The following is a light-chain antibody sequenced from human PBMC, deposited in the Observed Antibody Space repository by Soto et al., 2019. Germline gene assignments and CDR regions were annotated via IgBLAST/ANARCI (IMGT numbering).Light chain of an antibody. J-gene: IGKJ1*01. CDR2: GAH. CDR3: QQYGSSVT. V-gene: IGKV3-20*01. CDR1: QSIRSHY. Sequence: EIVLTQSPGTLSLSPGEIATLSFSASQSIRSHYLAWYQQKPGQAPRLLISGAHNRAPGIPDRFSGSESGTDFTLRISRLEPEDFAVYYCQQYGSSVTFGQGTKVDIK.